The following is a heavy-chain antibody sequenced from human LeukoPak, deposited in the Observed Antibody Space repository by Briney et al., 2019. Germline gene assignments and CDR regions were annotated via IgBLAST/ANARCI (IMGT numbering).Heavy chain of an antibody. D-gene: IGHD2-2*01. CDR1: GGTFSSYA. Sequence: GAPVKVSCKASGGTFSSYAISWVRQAPGQGLEWMGGIIPIFGTANYAQKFQGRVTIAADESTSTAYMELSSLRSEDTAVYYCARGRRYCSSTSCYPGYYGMDVWGKGTTVTVSS. J-gene: IGHJ6*04. CDR2: IIPIFGTA. CDR3: ARGRRYCSSTSCYPGYYGMDV. V-gene: IGHV1-69*13.